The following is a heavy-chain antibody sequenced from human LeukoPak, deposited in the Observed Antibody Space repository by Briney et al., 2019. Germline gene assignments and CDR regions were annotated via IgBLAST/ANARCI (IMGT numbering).Heavy chain of an antibody. V-gene: IGHV4-39*01. CDR3: ASQLRYFDSGPLDY. Sequence: SETLSLTCTVSGGSIGSSSYYWGWIRQPPGKGLEWIGSIYYSGSTYYNPSLKSRVTISVDTSKNQFSLKLSSVTAADTAVYYCASQLRYFDSGPLDYWGQGTLVTVSS. CDR2: IYYSGST. D-gene: IGHD3-9*01. CDR1: GGSIGSSSYY. J-gene: IGHJ4*02.